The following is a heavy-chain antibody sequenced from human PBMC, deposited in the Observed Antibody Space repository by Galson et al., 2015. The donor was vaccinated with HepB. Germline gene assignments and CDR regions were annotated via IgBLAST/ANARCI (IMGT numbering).Heavy chain of an antibody. CDR2: TYYRSKWYS. CDR1: GDSVSSNRAA. Sequence: CAISGDSVSSNRAAWNWIRQSPSRGLEWLGRTYYRSKWYSDYPVSVKSRITINPDTSKNHFSLQLNSVTPDDTAVYYCARDRDAAMVEGFDHWGQGTLVTVSS. V-gene: IGHV6-1*01. J-gene: IGHJ5*02. CDR3: ARDRDAAMVEGFDH. D-gene: IGHD5-18*01.